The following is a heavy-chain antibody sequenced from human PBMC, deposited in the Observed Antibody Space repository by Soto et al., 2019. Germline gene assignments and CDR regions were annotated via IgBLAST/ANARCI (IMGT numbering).Heavy chain of an antibody. V-gene: IGHV3-23*01. CDR3: AKDGPYCSSTSCRYYFDY. Sequence: RRLSCAASGFTFSSYAMSWVRQAPGKGLEWVSAISGSGGSTYYADSVKGRFTISRDNSKNTLYLQMNSLRAEDTAVYYCAKDGPYCSSTSCRYYFDYWGQGTLVTVSS. CDR2: ISGSGGST. D-gene: IGHD2-2*01. CDR1: GFTFSSYA. J-gene: IGHJ4*02.